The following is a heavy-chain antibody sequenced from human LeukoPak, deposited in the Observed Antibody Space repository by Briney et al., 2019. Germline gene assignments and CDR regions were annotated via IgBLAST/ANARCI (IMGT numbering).Heavy chain of an antibody. CDR2: TYYRSKWYN. CDR3: ARAPGYRLDYDFWSGYYPY. Sequence: SQTLSLTCAISGDSVSSNSAAWNWIRQSPSRGLEWLGRTYYRSKWYNDYAVSVKSRITINPDTSKNQFSLQLNSVTPEDTVVYYCARAPGYRLDYDFWSGYYPYWGQGTLVTVSS. CDR1: GDSVSSNSAA. V-gene: IGHV6-1*01. D-gene: IGHD3-3*01. J-gene: IGHJ4*02.